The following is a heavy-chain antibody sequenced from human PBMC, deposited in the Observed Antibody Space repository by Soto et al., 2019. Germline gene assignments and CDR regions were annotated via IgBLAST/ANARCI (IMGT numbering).Heavy chain of an antibody. D-gene: IGHD6-19*01. CDR3: ARDGNGYSSGWFQN. CDR2: ISKSGSTI. Sequence: EVQLVESGGGLVQPEGSLRLSGAASGFTLSSYEINGVRQAPGRGREWVSYISKSGSTIYYADSVKGRFTISRDNDRNSLYLQMNSLRAEDTAVYYCARDGNGYSSGWFQNWGQGTLVTVSS. J-gene: IGHJ4*02. CDR1: GFTLSSYE. V-gene: IGHV3-48*03.